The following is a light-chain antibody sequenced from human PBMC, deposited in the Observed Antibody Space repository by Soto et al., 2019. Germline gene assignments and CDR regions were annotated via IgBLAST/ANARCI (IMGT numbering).Light chain of an antibody. CDR2: DAS. Sequence: EIVLTQSPGTLSLSPGERAPLSCRASQSVRNSLLAWYQQKPGQPPRLLIYDASTRATATPERFSGSGSGTDFTLTISRLEPEDFAVYYCHQYDTIVQTFGQGTKGDIK. J-gene: IGKJ1*01. V-gene: IGKV3-20*01. CDR1: QSVRNSL. CDR3: HQYDTIVQT.